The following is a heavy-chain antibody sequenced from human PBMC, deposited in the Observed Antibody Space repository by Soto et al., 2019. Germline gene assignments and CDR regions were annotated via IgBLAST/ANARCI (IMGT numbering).Heavy chain of an antibody. Sequence: EVQLLESGGDLVQPGGSLRLSCAASGLNVGAFAVNWVRQAPGKGLEWVSGISVSDAFIYYADSVRGRFSISRDASENILYLQMNSIRVDDTALYYCTRETVGGITGLDYWGPGTLVTVSS. J-gene: IGHJ4*02. CDR3: TRETVGGITGLDY. CDR1: GLNVGAFA. CDR2: ISVSDAFI. D-gene: IGHD1-20*01. V-gene: IGHV3-23*01.